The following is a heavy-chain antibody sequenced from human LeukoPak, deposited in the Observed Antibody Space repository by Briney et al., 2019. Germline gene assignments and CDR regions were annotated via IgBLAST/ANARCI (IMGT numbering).Heavy chain of an antibody. J-gene: IGHJ4*02. V-gene: IGHV1-8*01. D-gene: IGHD6-19*01. Sequence: GASVKVSCKASGYTFTSYDINWVRQATGQGLEWMGWMNPNSGNTGYAQKFQGRVTMTRNTSTSTAYMELSSLRSEDTAVYYCARVTGRIYSSGWNHFDYWGQGTLVTVSS. CDR2: MNPNSGNT. CDR3: ARVTGRIYSSGWNHFDY. CDR1: GYTFTSYD.